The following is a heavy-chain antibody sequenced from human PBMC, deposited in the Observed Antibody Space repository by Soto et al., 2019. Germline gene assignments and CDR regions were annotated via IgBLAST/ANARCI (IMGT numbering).Heavy chain of an antibody. CDR2: IYWDDEN. CDR3: AHRRVSQPIDY. D-gene: IGHD2-2*01. V-gene: IGHV2-5*02. CDR1: GFSLSTTGVG. Sequence: ESGPTLVNPTQTLTLTCTFSGFSLSTTGVGVGWIRQPPGKALEWLALIYWDDENHNSPSLKSRLTITKDTSKNQVVLTMTNVDPVDTATYYCAHRRVSQPIDYWGQGTLVTVSS. J-gene: IGHJ4*02.